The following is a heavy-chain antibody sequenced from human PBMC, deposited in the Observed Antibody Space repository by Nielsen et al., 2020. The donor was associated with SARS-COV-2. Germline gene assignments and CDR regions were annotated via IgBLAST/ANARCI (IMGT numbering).Heavy chain of an antibody. Sequence: GGSLRLSFAAPGIIFSGSGRHGAGQASGKGLGGIDRIRSKANNYATAYGGSVEGRFTISRDDSKSMAYLQMNRLQAEDTAVYYCSMLTTSGWYWGQGTLVTVSS. CDR1: GIIFSGSG. CDR3: SMLTTSGWY. CDR2: IRSKANNYAT. D-gene: IGHD6-19*01. V-gene: IGHV3-73*01. J-gene: IGHJ4*02.